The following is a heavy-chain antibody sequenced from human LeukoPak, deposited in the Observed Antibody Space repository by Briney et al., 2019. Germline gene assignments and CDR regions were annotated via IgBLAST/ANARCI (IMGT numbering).Heavy chain of an antibody. CDR2: MNPNSGNT. Sequence: ASVKVSCKASGYTFTSYDINWVRQATGQGLEWMGWMNPNSGNTGYAQKLQGRVTMTTDTSTSTAYMELRSLRSDDTAVYYCARLARFYYYMDVWGKGTTVTISS. V-gene: IGHV1-8*01. CDR1: GYTFTSYD. CDR3: ARLARFYYYMDV. J-gene: IGHJ6*03.